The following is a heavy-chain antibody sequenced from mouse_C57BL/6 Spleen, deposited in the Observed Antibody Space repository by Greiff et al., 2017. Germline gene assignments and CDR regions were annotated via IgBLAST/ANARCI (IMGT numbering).Heavy chain of an antibody. CDR2: IHPNSGST. D-gene: IGHD2-4*01. CDR1: GYTFTSYW. CDR3: AREEGLYYDYGRGFAY. V-gene: IGHV1-64*01. Sequence: QVQLQQPGAELVKPGASVKLSCKASGYTFTSYWMHWVKQRPGQGLEWIGMIHPNSGSTNYNEKFKSKATLTVDKSSSTAYMQLSSLTSEDSAVYYCAREEGLYYDYGRGFAYWGQGTLVTVAA. J-gene: IGHJ3*01.